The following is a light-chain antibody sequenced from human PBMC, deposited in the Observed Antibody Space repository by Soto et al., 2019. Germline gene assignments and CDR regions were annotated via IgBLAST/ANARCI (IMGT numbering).Light chain of an antibody. V-gene: IGLV2-8*01. CDR2: EVS. J-gene: IGLJ1*01. CDR3: NSYVAGSPV. CDR1: SSDVGKYDY. Sequence: QSALTQPHSTSGSPGKSVTISCTGTSSDVGKYDYGSWFQHHPGKAPKLIIYEVSKRPSGVPDRFSGSKSGSTASLTVSGLQTEDEAEYYCNSYVAGSPVFGTGTKLTVL.